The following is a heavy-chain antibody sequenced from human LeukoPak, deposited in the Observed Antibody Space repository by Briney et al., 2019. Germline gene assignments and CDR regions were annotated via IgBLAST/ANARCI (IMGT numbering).Heavy chain of an antibody. D-gene: IGHD3-9*01. Sequence: SGTLSLTCAVSGDSITSNNWWSWVRQPPGKGLEWIGQIYHSGSPNYNSSLRSRVSMSLDKSKNQFSLRLSSVTAADTAVYYCARAVLLRYPARWGGLDCWGPGTLVTVSS. CDR1: GDSITSNNW. CDR3: ARAVLLRYPARWGGLDC. V-gene: IGHV4-4*02. CDR2: IYHSGSP. J-gene: IGHJ4*02.